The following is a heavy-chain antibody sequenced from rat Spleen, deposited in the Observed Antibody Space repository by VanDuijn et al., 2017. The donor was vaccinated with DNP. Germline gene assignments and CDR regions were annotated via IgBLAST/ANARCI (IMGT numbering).Heavy chain of an antibody. CDR1: GFTFSGYY. V-gene: IGHV5-58*01. J-gene: IGHJ2*01. D-gene: IGHD1-11*01. CDR2: INADGGST. CDR3: ASWRDPTHY. Sequence: EVHLVESGGGLVQPGRSLKLSCAASGFTFSGYYMAWIRQAPGKGLEWVASINADGGSTYYPDSVKGRFTISRDNAENTVYLQMNSLRSEDTATYYCASWRDPTHYWGQGVLVTVSS.